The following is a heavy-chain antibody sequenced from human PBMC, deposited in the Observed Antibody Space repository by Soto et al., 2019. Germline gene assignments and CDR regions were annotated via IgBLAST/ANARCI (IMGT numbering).Heavy chain of an antibody. CDR2: ISYDGSNK. CDR1: GFTFSSYG. Sequence: QVQLVESGGGVVQPGRSLRLSCAASGFTFSSYGMHWVRQAPGKGLEWVAVISYDGSNKYYADSVKGRFTISRDNSKNTLYLQMNSLRAEDTAVYYCAKAFGVVERGYSGYDFGGGYYYYGMDVW. J-gene: IGHJ6*01. CDR3: AKAFGVVERGYSGYDFGGGYYYYGMDV. V-gene: IGHV3-30*18. D-gene: IGHD5-12*01.